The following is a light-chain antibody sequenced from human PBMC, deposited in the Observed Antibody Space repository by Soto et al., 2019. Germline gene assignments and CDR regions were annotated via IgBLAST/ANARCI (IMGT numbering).Light chain of an antibody. Sequence: EIVMTQSPATLSVSPVERATLSCRASQSVRSNLAWYQQKPGQSPRLLIYGASTRATGIPARFSGSGSGTDFTLTISSLEPEDFAVYYCQQRTNWPPTFGQGTKVDIK. CDR1: QSVRSN. J-gene: IGKJ1*01. CDR3: QQRTNWPPT. CDR2: GAS. V-gene: IGKV3-15*01.